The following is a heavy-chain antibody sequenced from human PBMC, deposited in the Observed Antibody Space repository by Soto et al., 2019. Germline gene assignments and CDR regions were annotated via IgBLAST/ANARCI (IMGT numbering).Heavy chain of an antibody. Sequence: PGGSLRLSCAASGFTFSSYWMSWVRQAPGKGLEWVANIKQDGSEKYYVDSVKGRFTISRDNAKNSLYLQMNSLRAEDTAVYYCARVKVGATKWAFDIWGQGTMVTVSS. J-gene: IGHJ3*02. CDR1: GFTFSSYW. CDR2: IKQDGSEK. D-gene: IGHD1-26*01. CDR3: ARVKVGATKWAFDI. V-gene: IGHV3-7*03.